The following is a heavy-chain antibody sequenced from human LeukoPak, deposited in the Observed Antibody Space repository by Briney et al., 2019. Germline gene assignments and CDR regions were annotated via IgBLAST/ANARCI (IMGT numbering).Heavy chain of an antibody. CDR1: GFTFSIYA. Sequence: GRSVRLSCEASGFTFSIYAMHWVRQAPGKGLEWVAVISYDGSNEYYADSVKGRFTISRDNSKNMLYLQMNSLTAEDTSVYYCVGDSSGYYPTFDYWGQGTLVAVSS. CDR2: ISYDGSNE. CDR3: VGDSSGYYPTFDY. V-gene: IGHV3-30*04. J-gene: IGHJ4*02. D-gene: IGHD3-22*01.